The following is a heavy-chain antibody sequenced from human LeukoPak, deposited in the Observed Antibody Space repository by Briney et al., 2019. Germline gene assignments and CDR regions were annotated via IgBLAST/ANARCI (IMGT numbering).Heavy chain of an antibody. D-gene: IGHD3-9*01. J-gene: IGHJ4*02. CDR3: ARLGDYDILTGYQNPFDY. CDR1: GGSISSSSYY. V-gene: IGHV4-39*01. CDR2: IYYSGST. Sequence: PSETLSLTCTVSGGSISSSSYYWGWIRQPPGKGLEWIGSIYYSGSTYYNPSLKSRVTISVDTSKNQFSLKLSSVTAADTAVYYCARLGDYDILTGYQNPFDYWGQGTLVTVSS.